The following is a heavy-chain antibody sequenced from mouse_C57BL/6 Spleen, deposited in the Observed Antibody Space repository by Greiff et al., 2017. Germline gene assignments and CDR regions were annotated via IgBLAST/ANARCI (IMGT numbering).Heavy chain of an antibody. CDR1: GFSLTSYA. J-gene: IGHJ3*01. Sequence: QVQLKESGPGLVAPSQCLSISCTVSGFSLTSYAISWVRQPPGKGLEWLGVICPGGGTNYNSALNSRQSISKDNSKSQVFIKMNSLQTDDTARYYCARNGEYDGEGFAYWGQGTLVTVSA. CDR3: ARNGEYDGEGFAY. V-gene: IGHV2-9-1*01. CDR2: ICPGGGT. D-gene: IGHD2-3*01.